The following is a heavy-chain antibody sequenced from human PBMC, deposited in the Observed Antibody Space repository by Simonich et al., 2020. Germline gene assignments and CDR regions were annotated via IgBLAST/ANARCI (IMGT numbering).Heavy chain of an antibody. CDR3: ARDSYSSWYFDL. CDR1: GYTFTGDN. Sequence: QVQLVQYGAEVKTPGASVKVSCKASGYTFTGDNMPWVRRAPGEGLEWMGGINPNSGGTNYAQKFQGRVPMTRATSISTAYMELSRLRSDDTAVYYCARDSYSSWYFDLWGRGTLVTVSS. V-gene: IGHV1-2*02. D-gene: IGHD6-13*01. CDR2: INPNSGGT. J-gene: IGHJ2*01.